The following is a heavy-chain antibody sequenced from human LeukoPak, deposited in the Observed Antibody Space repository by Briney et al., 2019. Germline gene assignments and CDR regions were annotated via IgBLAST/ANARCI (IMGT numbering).Heavy chain of an antibody. Sequence: GAPVKVSCKASGYTFTSYGISWVRQAPGQGLEWMGWISAYNGNTNYAQKLQGRVTITTDTSTSTAYMELRSLRSDDTAVYYCARDPYYYDSSGPNYPGRFDPWGQGTLVTVSS. V-gene: IGHV1-18*01. CDR1: GYTFTSYG. CDR2: ISAYNGNT. CDR3: ARDPYYYDSSGPNYPGRFDP. J-gene: IGHJ5*02. D-gene: IGHD3-22*01.